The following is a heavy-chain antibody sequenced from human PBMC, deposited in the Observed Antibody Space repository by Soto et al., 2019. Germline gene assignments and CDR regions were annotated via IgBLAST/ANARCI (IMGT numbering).Heavy chain of an antibody. CDR1: RGTFSCYA. V-gene: IGHV1-69*01. D-gene: IGHD6-6*01. J-gene: IGHJ6*02. CDR3: AREGSSSSYGMDV. CDR2: IIPIFGTA. Sequence: LVQPGAEVQKPGSSVKVSCKASRGTFSCYAISWVRQAPGQGLEWMGGIIPIFGTANYAQKCQGRVTIAADESTSTAYMELSSLRSEDTAVYYCAREGSSSSYGMDVWGQGSTVAVSS.